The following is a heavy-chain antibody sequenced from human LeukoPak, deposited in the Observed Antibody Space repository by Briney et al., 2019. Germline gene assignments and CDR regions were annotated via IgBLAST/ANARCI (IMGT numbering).Heavy chain of an antibody. J-gene: IGHJ4*02. Sequence: GGSLRLSCAASGFTFSSYAMNWVRQAPGKGLEWVSAISGGGGTTYYADSVTGRFTISRDNSKNTLFLQMNSLRAEDTAVYYCAKDREGLSSGYDLEYFDYWGQGTLVTVSS. CDR2: ISGGGGTT. CDR3: AKDREGLSSGYDLEYFDY. CDR1: GFTFSSYA. V-gene: IGHV3-23*01. D-gene: IGHD5-12*01.